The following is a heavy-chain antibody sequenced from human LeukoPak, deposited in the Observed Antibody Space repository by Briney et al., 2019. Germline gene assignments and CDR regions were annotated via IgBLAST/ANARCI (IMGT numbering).Heavy chain of an antibody. Sequence: PSETLSLTCTVSGDSITSGGYHWTWIRQHPGKGLERIGYISNSGSTYYNPSLKSRVNISMDTSKNQFSLSLTSVTAADTAVYYCARDYGDYFRLFDPWGLGTLVTVSS. D-gene: IGHD4-17*01. CDR1: GDSITSGGYH. CDR2: ISNSGST. CDR3: ARDYGDYFRLFDP. J-gene: IGHJ5*02. V-gene: IGHV4-31*03.